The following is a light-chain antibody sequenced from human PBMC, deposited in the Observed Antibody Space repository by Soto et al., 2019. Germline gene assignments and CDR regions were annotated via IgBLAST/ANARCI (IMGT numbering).Light chain of an antibody. J-gene: IGKJ4*01. CDR3: QQYDDWPLT. CDR2: DAF. CDR1: EIIKNS. Sequence: EKVMTQSPATLSVSPGERATLSCRAREIIKNSLAWYQQKPGQGPRLLIYDAFTSATDIPARFSGSASWTEFTLTISSLQSKDSAFYYCQQYDDWPLTLCGGTKVEIK. V-gene: IGKV3-15*01.